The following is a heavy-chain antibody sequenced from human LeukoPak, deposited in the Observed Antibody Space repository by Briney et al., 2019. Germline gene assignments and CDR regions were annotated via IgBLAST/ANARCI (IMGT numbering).Heavy chain of an antibody. J-gene: IGHJ4*02. CDR3: ARLNYDNTSYYSNYFEY. Sequence: SETLSLTCTVSGGSLNLHYRTWIRHPPGKGLEWIGYIYYSGSTSYSPSLKSRVTISVDTSRNQFSLKLSSVTAADTAVYYCARLNYDNTSYYSNYFEYWGQGTLVTVSS. D-gene: IGHD3-22*01. CDR1: GGSLNLHY. V-gene: IGHV4-59*11. CDR2: IYYSGST.